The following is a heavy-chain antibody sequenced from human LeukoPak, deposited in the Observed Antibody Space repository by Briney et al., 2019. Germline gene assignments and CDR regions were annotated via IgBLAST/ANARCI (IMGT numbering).Heavy chain of an antibody. CDR2: IYHSGST. J-gene: IGHJ6*03. CDR1: GYSISSGYY. D-gene: IGHD1-26*01. V-gene: IGHV4-38-2*02. CDR3: ARHVESGSYYYYYYMDV. Sequence: SETLSLTCTVSGYSISSGYYWGWIRQPPGKGLEWIGSIYHSGSTYYNPSLKSRVTISVDTSKNQFSLKLSSVTAADTAVYYCARHVESGSYYYYYYMDVWGKGTTVTVSS.